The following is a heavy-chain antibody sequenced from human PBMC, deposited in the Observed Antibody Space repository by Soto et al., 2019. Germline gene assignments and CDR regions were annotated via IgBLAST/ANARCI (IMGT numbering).Heavy chain of an antibody. D-gene: IGHD1-26*01. J-gene: IGHJ6*02. Sequence: QVQLVESGGGVVQPGRSLRLSCAASGFTFSSYGMHCVRQAPGKGLEWVAVISYDGSNKYYADSVKGRFTISRDNSKNTLYLQMNSLRAEDTAVYYCAKDFGGSYFPYYGMDVWGQGTTVTVSS. CDR3: AKDFGGSYFPYYGMDV. CDR2: ISYDGSNK. CDR1: GFTFSSYG. V-gene: IGHV3-30*18.